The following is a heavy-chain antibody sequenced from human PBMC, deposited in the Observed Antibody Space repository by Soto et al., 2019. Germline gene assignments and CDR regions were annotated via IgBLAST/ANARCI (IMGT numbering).Heavy chain of an antibody. Sequence: QVQLQASGPGLVKPSQTLSLTCTVSGGSISSGGYYWSWIRQHPGKGLEWIGYIYYSGSTYYNPSLKSRVTISVDTSKNQFSLKLSSVTAADTAVYYCARWTVTYYYDSSAFDIWGQGTMVTVSS. CDR2: IYYSGST. D-gene: IGHD3-22*01. CDR3: ARWTVTYYYDSSAFDI. V-gene: IGHV4-31*03. J-gene: IGHJ3*02. CDR1: GGSISSGGYY.